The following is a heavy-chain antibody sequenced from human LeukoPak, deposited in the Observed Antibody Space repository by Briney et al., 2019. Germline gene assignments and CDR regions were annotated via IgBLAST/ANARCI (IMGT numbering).Heavy chain of an antibody. CDR3: ARAPSEIGGYYPEYFRH. CDR2: IKSDGKT. J-gene: IGHJ1*01. V-gene: IGHV3-74*01. D-gene: IGHD3-22*01. Sequence: PGGSLTLSCAPSGFPFSSYWMHWVRQAPGKGLVWVSRIKSDGKTNYADSVKGRFTISRDNAKNTVSLQMNSLRAEDTGVYYCARAPSEIGGYYPEYFRHWGQGTLVTVSS. CDR1: GFPFSSYW.